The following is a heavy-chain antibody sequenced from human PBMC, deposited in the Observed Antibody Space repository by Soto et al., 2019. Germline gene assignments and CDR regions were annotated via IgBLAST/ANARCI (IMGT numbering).Heavy chain of an antibody. CDR2: MNPNSGTT. D-gene: IGHD1-26*01. J-gene: IGHJ4*02. CDR3: ARNKWETGDFDY. Sequence: QVQLVQSGAEVRKPGASVKVSCKASGYTFTTYDINWMRQATGQGLEWVGWMNPNSGTTGYAQKFQVRVSMTRDTSMNTAYMELSSLTYEDTAVYYFARNKWETGDFDYWGQGTLVTVSS. CDR1: GYTFTTYD. V-gene: IGHV1-8*01.